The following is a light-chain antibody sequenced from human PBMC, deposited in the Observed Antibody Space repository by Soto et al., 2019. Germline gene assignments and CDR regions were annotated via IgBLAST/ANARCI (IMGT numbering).Light chain of an antibody. Sequence: EIVLTQSPATLSLSPGERATLSYRASQSVSTYLAWYQQKPGQAPRLLIFDASNRATGIPARFSGSGSGTDFTLTISSLEPDDFAVYYCQHRSNWPPWTFGQGTKVEIK. J-gene: IGKJ1*01. CDR1: QSVSTY. V-gene: IGKV3-11*01. CDR2: DAS. CDR3: QHRSNWPPWT.